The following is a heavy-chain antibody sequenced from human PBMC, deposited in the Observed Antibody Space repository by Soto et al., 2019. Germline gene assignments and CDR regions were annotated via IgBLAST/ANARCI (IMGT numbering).Heavy chain of an antibody. V-gene: IGHV1-8*01. Sequence: GGPVKVSCKASGYTFTSYDINWVRQATGQGLEWMGWMNPNSGNTGYAQKFQGRVTMTRNTSISTAYMELSSLRSEDTAVYYCARLLSRTLRFLEWFVMEDVWGQGTTVTVSS. CDR2: MNPNSGNT. CDR1: GYTFTSYD. CDR3: ARLLSRTLRFLEWFVMEDV. D-gene: IGHD3-3*01. J-gene: IGHJ6*02.